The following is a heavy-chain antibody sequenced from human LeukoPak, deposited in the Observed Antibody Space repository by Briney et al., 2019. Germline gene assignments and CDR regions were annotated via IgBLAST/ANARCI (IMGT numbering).Heavy chain of an antibody. J-gene: IGHJ3*01. CDR2: TYYRSQWYN. Sequence: SQTLSLTFAISGDSVSNNDGAWNWIRQSPSRGLEWLGRTYYRSQWYNDYARSVMSRISVDPDTSKNQFSLQLRSVTPDDTAVYYCAGGYAFDVWGQGTTVIVSS. CDR3: AGGYAFDV. V-gene: IGHV6-1*01. CDR1: GDSVSNNDGA.